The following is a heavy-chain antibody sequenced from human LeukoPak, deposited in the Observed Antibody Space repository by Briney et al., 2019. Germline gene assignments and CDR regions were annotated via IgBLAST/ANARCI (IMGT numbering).Heavy chain of an antibody. CDR3: ARRYCSSTSCPNWFDP. Sequence: GESLKISCKGSGYSFTSYWIGWVRQVPGKGLEWMGTIYPGDSDTRYSPSFQGQVTISADKSISTAYLQWSSLKASDTAMYYCARRYCSSTSCPNWFDPWGQGTLVTVSS. CDR2: IYPGDSDT. D-gene: IGHD2-2*01. CDR1: GYSFTSYW. J-gene: IGHJ5*02. V-gene: IGHV5-51*01.